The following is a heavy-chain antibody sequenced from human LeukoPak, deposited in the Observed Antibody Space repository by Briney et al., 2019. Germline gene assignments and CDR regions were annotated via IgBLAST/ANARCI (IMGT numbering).Heavy chain of an antibody. CDR1: GGSISSYC. Sequence: KASETLSLTCTVSGGSISSYCWSWIRQPPGKGREWIGYIYYSGSTNYNPSLKSRVTISVDTSKNQFSLKLSSVTAADTAVYYCARGTYDFWGGYRKGMDVWGQGTTVTVSS. CDR3: ARGTYDFWGGYRKGMDV. CDR2: IYYSGST. D-gene: IGHD3-3*01. V-gene: IGHV4-59*01. J-gene: IGHJ6*02.